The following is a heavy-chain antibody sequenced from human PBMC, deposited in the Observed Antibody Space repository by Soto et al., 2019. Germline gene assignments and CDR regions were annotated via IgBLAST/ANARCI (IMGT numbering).Heavy chain of an antibody. J-gene: IGHJ4*02. V-gene: IGHV3-48*01. CDR2: ISRSGSDM. CDR1: GFTFSSYT. Sequence: PGGSLRLSCAASGFTFSSYTMNWVRQAPGKGLEWVSYISRSGSDMYYADSVKGRFTISRDNSKFMLYLQMNSLRAEDTAVYYCAHRTGFDYWGQGALVTVSS. CDR3: AHRTGFDY.